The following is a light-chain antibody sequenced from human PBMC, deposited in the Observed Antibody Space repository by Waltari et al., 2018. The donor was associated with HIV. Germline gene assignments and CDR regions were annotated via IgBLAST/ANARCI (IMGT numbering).Light chain of an antibody. CDR1: SSDVGAYDY. CDR2: EVS. J-gene: IGLJ2*01. V-gene: IGLV2-14*01. Sequence: QSALTQPASVSASPGQSTTISCTGTSSDVGAYDYVSWYQYHPGKAPKLMISEVSSRPSWVSNRFSGSKSGNTASLTISGLQAEDEADYYCCSYTSSGTLVFGGGTKLTVL. CDR3: CSYTSSGTLV.